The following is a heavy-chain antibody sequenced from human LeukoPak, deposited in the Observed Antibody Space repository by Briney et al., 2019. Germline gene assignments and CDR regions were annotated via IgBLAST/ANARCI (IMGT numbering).Heavy chain of an antibody. J-gene: IGHJ4*02. CDR2: ISSSTSSI. D-gene: IGHD1-1*01. Sequence: GGSLRLSCAASGFTFSNYNMNWVRQAPGKGLEWVSSISSSTSSIYYADSVKGRFTISRDSAKNSLYLQMNSLRTEDTAVYYCARGGSGNWNAPFDYWGQGTLVTVSS. CDR3: ARGGSGNWNAPFDY. V-gene: IGHV3-21*01. CDR1: GFTFSNYN.